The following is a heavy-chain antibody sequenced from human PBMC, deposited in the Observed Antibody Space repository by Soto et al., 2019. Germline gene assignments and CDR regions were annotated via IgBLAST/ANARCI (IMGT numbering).Heavy chain of an antibody. CDR2: IYYSGST. Sequence: PAETLSLSCTVSGGSISSGDYYWSWIRQPPGKGLEWIGYIYYSGSTYYNPSLKSRVTISVDTSKNQFSLKLSSVTAADTAVYYCARVGVVVTDQYFQHWGQGTLVTVSS. CDR3: ARVGVVVTDQYFQH. V-gene: IGHV4-30-4*01. D-gene: IGHD2-21*02. J-gene: IGHJ1*01. CDR1: GGSISSGDYY.